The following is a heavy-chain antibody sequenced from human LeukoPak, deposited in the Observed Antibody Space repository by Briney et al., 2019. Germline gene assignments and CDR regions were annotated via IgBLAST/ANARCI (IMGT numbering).Heavy chain of an antibody. V-gene: IGHV4-59*11. CDR1: GGSFSSHY. CDR2: IYYSGST. D-gene: IGHD6-6*01. J-gene: IGHJ6*03. Sequence: KPSETLSLTCTVSGGSFSSHYWSWIRQPPGKGLEWIGYIYYSGSTNYNPSLKRRVTISVDTSKNQFSLKLSVFTAADTAVYYCARDYSSSSGYYYYYYMDVWGKGPTVTVSS. CDR3: ARDYSSSSGYYYYYYMDV.